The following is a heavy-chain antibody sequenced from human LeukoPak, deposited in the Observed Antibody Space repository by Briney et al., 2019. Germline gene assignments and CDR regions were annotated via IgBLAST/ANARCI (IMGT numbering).Heavy chain of an antibody. CDR1: GYTFTSYY. D-gene: IGHD4-17*01. CDR3: ARLTTTVTSFDY. CDR2: INPNSGGT. V-gene: IGHV1-2*02. Sequence: ASVKVSCKASGYTFTSYYMHWVRQAPGQGLEWMGWINPNSGGTNYAQKFQGRVTMTRDTSISTAYMEMTSLRSDDTAVYYCARLTTTVTSFDYWGQGTLVTVSS. J-gene: IGHJ4*02.